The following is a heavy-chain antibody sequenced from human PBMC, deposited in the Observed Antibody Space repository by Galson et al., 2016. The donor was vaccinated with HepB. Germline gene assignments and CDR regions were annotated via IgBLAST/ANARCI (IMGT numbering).Heavy chain of an antibody. D-gene: IGHD2-2*02. CDR1: GYTFTAYW. Sequence: QSGAEVKKPGESLKISCKSSGYTFTAYWIGWVRQMPGKGLEWMGIIYPGDTDTKYSPSFQGQVTIAVDKSTFTAYLQWSSLQASDTATYYCARHIRAPLDLGSFDLWGQGTKVTVTS. CDR3: ARHIRAPLDLGSFDL. CDR2: IYPGDTDT. J-gene: IGHJ3*01. V-gene: IGHV5-51*01.